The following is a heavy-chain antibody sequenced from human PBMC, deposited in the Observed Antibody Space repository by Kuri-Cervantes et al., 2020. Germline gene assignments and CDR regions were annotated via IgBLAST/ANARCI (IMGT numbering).Heavy chain of an antibody. CDR3: ARESYSSSWFLFDY. V-gene: IGHV3-53*01. J-gene: IGHJ4*02. CDR2: IYSGGST. D-gene: IGHD6-13*01. CDR1: GFTFSDYY. Sequence: GESLKISCAASGFTFSDYYMSWVRQAPGKGLEWVSVIYSGGSTYYADSVKGRFTISRDNSKNTLYLQMNSLRAEDTAVYYCARESYSSSWFLFDYWGQGTLVTVSS.